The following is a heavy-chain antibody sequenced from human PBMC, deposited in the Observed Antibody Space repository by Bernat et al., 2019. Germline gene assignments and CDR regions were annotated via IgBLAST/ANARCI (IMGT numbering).Heavy chain of an antibody. J-gene: IGHJ4*02. D-gene: IGHD6-13*01. CDR3: ARDTDNSSWD. V-gene: IGHV3-66*01. CDR1: GFTFSSYA. Sequence: EVQLLESGGGLVQPGGSLRLSCAASGFTFSSYAMSWVRQAPGKGLEWVSVIYTGGGTNYADSVKGRFTISRDNSKNTLFLQMNSLRAEDTAVYYCARDTDNSSWDWGQGTLVTVSS. CDR2: IYTGGGT.